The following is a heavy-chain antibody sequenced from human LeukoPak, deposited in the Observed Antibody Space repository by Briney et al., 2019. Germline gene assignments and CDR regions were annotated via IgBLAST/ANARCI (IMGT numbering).Heavy chain of an antibody. CDR1: GYTFTSYA. Sequence: GASVKVSCKASGYTFTSYAIIWVRQAPGQGLEWMGWINTNTGSPTYAQGFTGRFVFDLDTSVSTAYLQISSLKAEDTAVYYCARDPAYCGGDCYSVFAYDLWGQGTPVTVSS. D-gene: IGHD2-21*02. J-gene: IGHJ3*01. CDR3: ARDPAYCGGDCYSVFAYDL. CDR2: INTNTGSP. V-gene: IGHV7-4-1*02.